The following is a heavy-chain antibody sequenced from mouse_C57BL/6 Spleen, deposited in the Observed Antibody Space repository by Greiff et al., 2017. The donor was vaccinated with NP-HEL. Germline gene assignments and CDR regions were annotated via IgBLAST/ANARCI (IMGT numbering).Heavy chain of an antibody. CDR3: TTTDYYGSSYGYFDV. CDR2: IDPETGGT. V-gene: IGHV1-15*01. CDR1: GYTFTDYE. J-gene: IGHJ1*03. D-gene: IGHD1-1*01. Sequence: VQLQQSGAELVRPGASVTLSCKASGYTFTDYEMHWVKQTPVHGLEWIGAIDPETGGTAYNQKFKGKAILTADKSSSTAYMELRSLTSEDSAVYYCTTTDYYGSSYGYFDVWGTGTTVTVSS.